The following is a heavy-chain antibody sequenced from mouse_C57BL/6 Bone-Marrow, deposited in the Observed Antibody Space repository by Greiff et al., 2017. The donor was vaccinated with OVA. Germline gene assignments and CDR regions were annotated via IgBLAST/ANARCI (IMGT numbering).Heavy chain of an antibody. J-gene: IGHJ4*01. D-gene: IGHD2-1*01. Sequence: EGKLMESGEGLVKPGGSLKLSCAASGFTFSSYAMPWVRQTPEKRLEWVAYISSGGDYINYADTVKGRFTISRDNARNTLYLQMSSLKSEDTAMYYCTRLLDAMDYWGQGTSVTVSS. CDR3: TRLLDAMDY. V-gene: IGHV5-9-1*02. CDR1: GFTFSSYA. CDR2: ISSGGDYI.